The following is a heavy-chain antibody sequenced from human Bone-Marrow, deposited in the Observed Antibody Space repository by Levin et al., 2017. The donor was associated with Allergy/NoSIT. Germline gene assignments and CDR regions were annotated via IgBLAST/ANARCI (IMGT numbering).Heavy chain of an antibody. CDR2: IYYSGST. J-gene: IGHJ4*02. CDR1: GGSISSGDYY. CDR3: ARCPKGYYFDY. Sequence: SETLSLTCTVSGGSISSGDYYWSWIRQPPGKGLEWIGYIYYSGSTYYNPSLKSRVTISVDTSKNQFSLKLSSVTAADTAVYYCARCPKGYYFDYWGQGTLVTVSS. V-gene: IGHV4-30-4*01.